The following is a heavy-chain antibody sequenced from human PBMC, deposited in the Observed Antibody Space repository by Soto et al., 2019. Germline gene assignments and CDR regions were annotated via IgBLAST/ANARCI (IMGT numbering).Heavy chain of an antibody. J-gene: IGHJ6*02. D-gene: IGHD3-16*01. CDR1: GFTFSDYY. CDR3: ARASRGNYYYYGMDV. CDR2: ISSSGSTI. Sequence: GGSLRLSCAASGFTFSDYYMRWIRQAPGKGLEWVSYISSSGSTIYYADSVKGRFTISRDNAKNSLYLQMNSLRAEDTAVYYCARASRGNYYYYGMDVWGQGTTVTVSS. V-gene: IGHV3-11*01.